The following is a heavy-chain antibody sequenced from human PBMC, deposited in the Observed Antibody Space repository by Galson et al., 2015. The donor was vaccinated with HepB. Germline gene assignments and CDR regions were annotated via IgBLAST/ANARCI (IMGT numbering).Heavy chain of an antibody. CDR2: VDPSDSYS. CDR1: GYSFTNYW. J-gene: IGHJ6*02. V-gene: IGHV5-10-1*01. CDR3: SRLRGHDAYIGVYGMAV. Sequence: QSGAEVTKPGESLRISCKGSGYSFTNYWISWVRQMPGKGLEWMGRVDPSDSYSDYSPSFQGHVSISVDKSISTAYLQWSSMKASDTAIYYCSRLRGHDAYIGVYGMAVWGLGSTVTVSS. D-gene: IGHD5-24*01.